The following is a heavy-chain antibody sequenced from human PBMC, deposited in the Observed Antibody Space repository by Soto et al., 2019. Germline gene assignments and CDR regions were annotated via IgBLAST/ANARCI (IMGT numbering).Heavy chain of an antibody. V-gene: IGHV3-30-3*01. Sequence: GGSLRLSCAASGFTFSSYAMHWVRQAPGKGLEWVAVISYDGSNKYYADYVKGRFTISRDNSKNTLYLQMNSLRAEDTAVYYCARDLVVVTAINQPDYWGQGTLVTVSS. CDR1: GFTFSSYA. CDR2: ISYDGSNK. CDR3: ARDLVVVTAINQPDY. D-gene: IGHD2-21*02. J-gene: IGHJ4*02.